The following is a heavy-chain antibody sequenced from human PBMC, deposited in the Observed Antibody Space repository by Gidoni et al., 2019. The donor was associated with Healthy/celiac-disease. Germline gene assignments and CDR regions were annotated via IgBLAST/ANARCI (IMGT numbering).Heavy chain of an antibody. CDR3: ARRLRVRGYYDSSGYYYGDAFDI. CDR2: ISAYNGNT. J-gene: IGHJ3*02. D-gene: IGHD3-22*01. Sequence: QVQLVQSGAGVKKPGASVKVSCKASGYTFTSYGISWVRQAPGQGLEWMGWISAYNGNTNYAQKLQGRVTMTTDTSTSTAYMELRSLRSDDTAVYYCARRLRVRGYYDSSGYYYGDAFDIWGQGTMVTVSS. V-gene: IGHV1-18*01. CDR1: GYTFTSYG.